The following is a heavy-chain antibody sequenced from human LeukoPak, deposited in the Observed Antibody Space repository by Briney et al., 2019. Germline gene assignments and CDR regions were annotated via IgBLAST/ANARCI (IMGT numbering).Heavy chain of an antibody. CDR3: ARGGYSGYDH. V-gene: IGHV4-34*01. Sequence: PSETLSLTCAVYGGSFSGYYWSWIRQPPGKGLEWIGEINHSGSTNYNPSLKSRVTISVDTSKNQFSLKLSSVTAADTAVYYCARGGYSGYDHWGQGTLVTVSS. D-gene: IGHD5-12*01. J-gene: IGHJ5*02. CDR2: INHSGST. CDR1: GGSFSGYY.